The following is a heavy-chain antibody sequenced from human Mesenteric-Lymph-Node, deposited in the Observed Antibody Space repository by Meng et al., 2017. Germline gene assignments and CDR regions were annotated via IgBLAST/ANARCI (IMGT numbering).Heavy chain of an antibody. CDR3: ARGRGYGDYGSLY. CDR2: INHSGST. CDR1: GGSFSGYY. Sequence: QGQLQRWGAGLLKPSETLSLPCAVYGGSFSGYYWSWIRQPPGKGLEWIGEINHSGSTNYNPSLKSRVTISVDTSKNQFSLKLSSVTAADTAVYYCARGRGYGDYGSLYWGQGTLVTVSS. J-gene: IGHJ4*02. V-gene: IGHV4-34*01. D-gene: IGHD4-17*01.